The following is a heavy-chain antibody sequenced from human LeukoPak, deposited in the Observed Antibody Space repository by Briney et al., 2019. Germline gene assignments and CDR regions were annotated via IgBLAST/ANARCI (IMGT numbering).Heavy chain of an antibody. CDR1: GYTFTSYG. J-gene: IGHJ4*02. Sequence: ASVTVSFKTSGYTFTSYGIIWVRQAPGQGLEWTGWVSPYNGNTNYAQKLQGRVTMTTDTSTRTAYMELRSLRSDDTAVYFCAREITTGNFDYWGQGTLVTVSS. D-gene: IGHD4-11*01. CDR2: VSPYNGNT. CDR3: AREITTGNFDY. V-gene: IGHV1-18*01.